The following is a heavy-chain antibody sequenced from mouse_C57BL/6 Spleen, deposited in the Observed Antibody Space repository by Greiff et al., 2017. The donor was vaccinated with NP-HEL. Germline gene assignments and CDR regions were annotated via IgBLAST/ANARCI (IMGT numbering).Heavy chain of an antibody. CDR2: IDPEDGDT. CDR3: TTFITTVVAPGYFDV. J-gene: IGHJ1*03. V-gene: IGHV14-1*01. Sequence: VQLQQSGAELVRPGASVKLSCTASGFNIKDYYMHWVKQRPEQGLEWIGRIDPEDGDTEYAPKFQGKATMTADTSSNTAYLQLSSLTSEDTAVYYCTTFITTVVAPGYFDVWGTGTTVTVSS. CDR1: GFNIKDYY. D-gene: IGHD1-1*01.